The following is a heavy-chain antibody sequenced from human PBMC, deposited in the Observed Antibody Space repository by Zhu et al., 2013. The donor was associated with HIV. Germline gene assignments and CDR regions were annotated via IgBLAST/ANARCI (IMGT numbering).Heavy chain of an antibody. CDR1: GYMFTGYY. J-gene: IGHJ4*02. CDR2: INPNSGGT. Sequence: QVQLVQSGAEVKKSGASVKVSCKASGYMFTGYYMQWVRQAPGQGLEWMGWINPNSGGTNYAQRFQGRVTMTRDTSTSTVYMELSRLRSDDTAVYHCARDGDHGVNLMDFDSWGQGTLVTVSS. CDR3: ARDGDHGVNLMDFDS. V-gene: IGHV1-2*02. D-gene: IGHD4-17*01.